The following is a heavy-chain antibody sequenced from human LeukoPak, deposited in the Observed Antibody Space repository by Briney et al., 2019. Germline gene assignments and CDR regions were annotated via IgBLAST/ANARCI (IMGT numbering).Heavy chain of an antibody. Sequence: ASVKVSCKASGYTFASYDISWVRQAPGQGLEWVGWIRPYNGNTSYTQKLQGRVTMTTDTSTSTAYMDLRSLRSDDTAEYYCARVKEGYSGYDSPYDYWGQGTLVTVSS. CDR2: IRPYNGNT. D-gene: IGHD5-12*01. J-gene: IGHJ4*02. CDR3: ARVKEGYSGYDSPYDY. CDR1: GYTFASYD. V-gene: IGHV1-18*01.